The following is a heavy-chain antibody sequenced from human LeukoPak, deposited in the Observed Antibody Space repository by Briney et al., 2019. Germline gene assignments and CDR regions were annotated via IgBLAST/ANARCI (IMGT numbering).Heavy chain of an antibody. D-gene: IGHD3-10*01. Sequence: SETLSLTRTVSGGSISSYYWSWIRQPPGRGLEWIGYIYYSGSTNYNPSLKSRVTISVDTSKNQFSLKLSSVTAADTAVYYCARVSSSWFGESPFFDYWGQGTLVTVSS. V-gene: IGHV4-59*01. CDR3: ARVSSSWFGESPFFDY. J-gene: IGHJ4*02. CDR1: GGSISSYY. CDR2: IYYSGST.